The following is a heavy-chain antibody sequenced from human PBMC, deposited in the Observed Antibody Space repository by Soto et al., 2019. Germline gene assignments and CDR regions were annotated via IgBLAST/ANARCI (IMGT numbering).Heavy chain of an antibody. V-gene: IGHV4-39*01. J-gene: IGHJ6*03. Sequence: PSETLSLTCTVSGGSISSSSYYWGWIRQPPGKGLEWIGSIYYSGSTYYNTSLKSRVTISVDTSKNQFSLKLSSVTAADTAVYYCASSVQLSYYMDVWGKGTTVTVSS. CDR1: GGSISSSSYY. CDR3: ASSVQLSYYMDV. D-gene: IGHD3-10*01. CDR2: IYYSGST.